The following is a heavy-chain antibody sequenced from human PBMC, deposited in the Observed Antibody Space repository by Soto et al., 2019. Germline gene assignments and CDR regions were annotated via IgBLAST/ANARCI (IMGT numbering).Heavy chain of an antibody. D-gene: IGHD1-26*01. CDR2: IYYSGGT. CDR1: GGSXSSYY. CDR3: ARRYGGNLEY. J-gene: IGHJ4*02. Sequence: SETLSLTCTVSGGSXSSYYWSWIRQPPGKGLEWIGYIYYSGGTNYNPSLKSRVAISVDSSKNHFSLKLSSVTAADTAVYYCARRYGGNLEYWGQGTLVTVSS. V-gene: IGHV4-59*08.